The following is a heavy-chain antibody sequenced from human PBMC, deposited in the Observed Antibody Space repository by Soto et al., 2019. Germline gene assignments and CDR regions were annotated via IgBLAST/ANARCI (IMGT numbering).Heavy chain of an antibody. CDR3: ASCSGGSCYRRYYYYGMDV. V-gene: IGHV3-21*01. Sequence: PGGSLRLSCAASGFTFSSYSMNWVRQAPGKGLEWVSSISSSSSYIYYADSVKGRFTISRDNAKNSLYLQMNSLRAEDTAVYYCASCSGGSCYRRYYYYGMDVRGQGTTGTVSS. D-gene: IGHD2-15*01. CDR1: GFTFSSYS. J-gene: IGHJ6*02. CDR2: ISSSSSYI.